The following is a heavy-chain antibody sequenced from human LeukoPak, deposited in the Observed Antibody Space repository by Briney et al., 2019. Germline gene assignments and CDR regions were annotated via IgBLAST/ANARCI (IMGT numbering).Heavy chain of an antibody. Sequence: KPGASVKVSCKASGYTFTGYYMHWVRQAPGQGLEWMGWINPNSGGTNYAQKFQGRVTMTRDTSISTAYMELSRLRSDDTAVYYCARRVSGTFPRLYFDYWGQGTLVTVSS. V-gene: IGHV1-2*02. J-gene: IGHJ4*02. CDR3: ARRVSGTFPRLYFDY. D-gene: IGHD1-1*01. CDR1: GYTFTGYY. CDR2: INPNSGGT.